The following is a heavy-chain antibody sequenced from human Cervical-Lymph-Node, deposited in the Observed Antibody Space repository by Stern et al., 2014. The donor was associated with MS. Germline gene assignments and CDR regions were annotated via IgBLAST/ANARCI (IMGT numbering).Heavy chain of an antibody. D-gene: IGHD3-22*01. CDR3: ARGYYDSSGYYNFDY. V-gene: IGHV1-46*03. CDR1: GYTFTSYY. Sequence: VQLVESGAEVKKPGASVKVSCKASGYTFTSYYMHWVRQAPGQGLEWMGIIHPRGGSTSYAQKFQGRVTMTRDTSTSTVYMELSSLRSEDTAVYYCARGYYDSSGYYNFDYWGQGTLVTVSS. J-gene: IGHJ4*02. CDR2: IHPRGGST.